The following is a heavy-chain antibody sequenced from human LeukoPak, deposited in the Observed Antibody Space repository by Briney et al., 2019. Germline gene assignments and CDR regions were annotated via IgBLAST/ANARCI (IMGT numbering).Heavy chain of an antibody. CDR3: ARGEVRGVIIDTPFDY. J-gene: IGHJ4*02. V-gene: IGHV3-7*01. CDR1: GFIFSGYW. CDR2: IRQDGSEK. D-gene: IGHD3-10*01. Sequence: GGSLRLSCAASGFIFSGYWMSWVRQAPGKGLEWVANIRQDGSEKFYVDSVKGRFTISRDNSKNTLYLQMNSLRAEDMAVYYCARGEVRGVIIDTPFDYWGQGTLVTVSS.